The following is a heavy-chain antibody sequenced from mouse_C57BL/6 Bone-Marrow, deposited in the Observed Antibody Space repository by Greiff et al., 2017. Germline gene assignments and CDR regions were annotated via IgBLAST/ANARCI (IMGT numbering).Heavy chain of an antibody. V-gene: IGHV1-62-2*01. CDR3: ARHEARSIYYGYDAGFAY. CDR2: FYPGSGSI. CDR1: GYTFTEYT. J-gene: IGHJ3*01. Sequence: QVQLKQSGAELVKPGASVKLSCKASGYTFTEYTIHWVKQRSGQGLEWIGWFYPGSGSIKYNEKFKDKATLTADKSSSTVYMELSRLTSEDSAVYFCARHEARSIYYGYDAGFAYWGQGTLVTVSA. D-gene: IGHD2-2*01.